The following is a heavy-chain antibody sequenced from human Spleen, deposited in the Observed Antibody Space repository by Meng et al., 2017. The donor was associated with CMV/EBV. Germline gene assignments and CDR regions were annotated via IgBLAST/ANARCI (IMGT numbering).Heavy chain of an antibody. V-gene: IGHV3-30*02. D-gene: IGHD3-10*01. CDR2: VWTDGSTI. J-gene: IGHJ4*02. Sequence: GESLKISCAASGIIFNTYGIHWLRQAPGKGLEWLVFVWTDGSTIYKRDNVKGRFIVSRDKFKNTGFLQLNSLRVEDTAVYYCVGHQGGPREGVRLVWGQGTLVTVSS. CDR3: VGHQGGPREGVRLV. CDR1: GIIFNTYG.